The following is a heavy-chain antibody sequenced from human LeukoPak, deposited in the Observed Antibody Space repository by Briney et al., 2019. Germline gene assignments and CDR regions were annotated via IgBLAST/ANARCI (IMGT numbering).Heavy chain of an antibody. V-gene: IGHV3-30*04. J-gene: IGHJ5*02. D-gene: IGHD2-15*01. CDR3: ARGRRYCSCGRCYLDNWFDH. CDR2: ISYDGSIN. Sequence: PGGSPRTSSAASGFTFNSYSFYWVCQAPGKGLEWVAGISYDGSINFYSASVKGRFTISRDNSKNTLYLQMNSLRAYDTALYLWARGRRYCSCGRCYLDNWFDHWGQGTLVTVSS. CDR1: GFTFNSYS.